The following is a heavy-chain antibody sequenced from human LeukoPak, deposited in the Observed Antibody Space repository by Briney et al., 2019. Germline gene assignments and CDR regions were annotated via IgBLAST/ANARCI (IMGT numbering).Heavy chain of an antibody. CDR1: GGSISSGDYY. Sequence: PSETLSLTCTVSGGSISSGDYYWSWIRQPPGKGLEWIGYIYYSGSTYYNPSLKSRVTISVDTSKNQFSLKLSSVTAADTAVYYCARGLGGGAAGVDYWGQGTLVTVSS. V-gene: IGHV4-30-4*01. J-gene: IGHJ4*02. CDR2: IYYSGST. CDR3: ARGLGGGAAGVDY. D-gene: IGHD6-13*01.